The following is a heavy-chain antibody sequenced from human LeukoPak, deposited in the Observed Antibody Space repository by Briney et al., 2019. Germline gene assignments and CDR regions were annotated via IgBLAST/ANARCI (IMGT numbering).Heavy chain of an antibody. V-gene: IGHV3-48*03. J-gene: IGHJ6*03. D-gene: IGHD5-12*01. CDR3: ARGVDFDHHYMDV. CDR2: ITSGSNI. Sequence: GGSLRLSCAASEFTFSTYGISWVRQAPGKGLEWVSNITSGSNIYYADFVKGRLTISRDNSKNSLYVQMNSLRADDTAVYYCARGVDFDHHYMDVWGKGTTVTVSS. CDR1: EFTFSTYG.